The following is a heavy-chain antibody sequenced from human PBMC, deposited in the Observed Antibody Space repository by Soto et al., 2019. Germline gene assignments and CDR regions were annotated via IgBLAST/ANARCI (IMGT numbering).Heavy chain of an antibody. V-gene: IGHV4-31*02. Sequence: QVQLQESGPGLVKPSETLSFTCNVSGGSISSGGYYWSWIRQLPGKGLEWIGYIYHRGGTYYNPALKCRITISVDTSKNQFSLKMTSVTAADTAVYFCARAPGRMMNALRYYYGLDVWVQGTTVTVSS. D-gene: IGHD2-8*01. CDR1: GGSISSGGYY. J-gene: IGHJ6*02. CDR3: ARAPGRMMNALRYYYGLDV. CDR2: IYHRGGT.